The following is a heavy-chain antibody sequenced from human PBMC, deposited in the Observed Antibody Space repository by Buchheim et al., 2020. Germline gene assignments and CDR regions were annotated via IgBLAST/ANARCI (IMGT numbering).Heavy chain of an antibody. Sequence: QVQLQESGPGLVKPSETLSLTCTVSGGSISGYYWSWIRQPPGKGLEWIGHIFHKGMTNYNPSLESRVTISVDTSINQFSLNLSSVTAADTAIYYCARVQTIYNNGWRGFNYWGPGTL. V-gene: IGHV4-59*01. J-gene: IGHJ4*02. D-gene: IGHD6-19*01. CDR1: GGSISGYY. CDR3: ARVQTIYNNGWRGFNY. CDR2: IFHKGMT.